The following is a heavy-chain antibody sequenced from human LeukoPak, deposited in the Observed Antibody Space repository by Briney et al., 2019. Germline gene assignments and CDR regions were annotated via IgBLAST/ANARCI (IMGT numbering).Heavy chain of an antibody. CDR1: GFTFSRYA. V-gene: IGHV3-23*01. D-gene: IGHD3-10*01. CDR3: AKDLMVQGVIITPLFDY. Sequence: GGSLRLSCAASGFTFSRYAMSWVRQAPGKGLEWVSAISGSGGSTYYADSVKGRFTISRDNSKNTLYLQMNSLRAEDTAVYYCAKDLMVQGVIITPLFDYWGQGTLVTVSS. CDR2: ISGSGGST. J-gene: IGHJ4*02.